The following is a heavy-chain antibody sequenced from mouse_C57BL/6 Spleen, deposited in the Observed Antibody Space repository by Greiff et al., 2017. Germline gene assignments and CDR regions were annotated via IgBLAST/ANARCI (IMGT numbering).Heavy chain of an antibody. J-gene: IGHJ4*01. V-gene: IGHV5-17*01. CDR2: ISSGSSTI. CDR3: ARPYDYYAMDY. CDR1: GFTFSDYG. Sequence: EVKLMESGGGLVKPGGSLKLSCAASGFTFSDYGMHWVRQAPEKGLEWVAYISSGSSTIYYADTVKGRFTISRDNAKTTLFLQMTSLRSEDTAMYYCARPYDYYAMDYWGQGTSVTVSS.